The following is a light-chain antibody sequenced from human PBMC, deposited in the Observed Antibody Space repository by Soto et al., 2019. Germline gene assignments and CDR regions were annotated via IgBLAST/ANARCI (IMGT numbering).Light chain of an antibody. V-gene: IGLV2-11*01. CDR1: SNDVGAYNY. Sequence: QSVLTQPRSLSGSPGQSVIISCTGTSNDVGAYNYVSWYQQHPGKAPKLVIYDVSKRPSGVPARFSGSKSGNTASLTISGLQAEDEADYFCCSYAVRDTFYVFGTGTKATVL. CDR3: CSYAVRDTFYV. CDR2: DVS. J-gene: IGLJ1*01.